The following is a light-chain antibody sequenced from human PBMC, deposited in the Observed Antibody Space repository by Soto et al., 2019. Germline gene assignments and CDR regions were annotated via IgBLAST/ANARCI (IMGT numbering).Light chain of an antibody. V-gene: IGLV2-8*01. J-gene: IGLJ3*02. CDR2: EVT. Sequence: QSALTQPPCASGSLGQSVTISCTGTRSDVGAYKYVSWYQQYPGKAPKLMIYEVTKRPSGVPDRFSGSKSGNTASLTVSGLQAEDEADYYCTSYVGNDIWVFGGGTKVTAL. CDR3: TSYVGNDIWV. CDR1: RSDVGAYKY.